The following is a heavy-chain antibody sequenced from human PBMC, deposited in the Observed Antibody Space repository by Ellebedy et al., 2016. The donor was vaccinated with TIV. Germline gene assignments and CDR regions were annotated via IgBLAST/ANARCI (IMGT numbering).Heavy chain of an antibody. D-gene: IGHD6-6*01. CDR3: ARAGEYTSSSGMDV. Sequence: LRLSCAISGDSVSSNSAAWNWIRQSPSRGLEWLGRTYYRSKWYVDYAVSVKSRITINPDTSKNQFSLQLNSVTPEDTAVYYCARAGEYTSSSGMDVWGQGTTVTVSS. CDR2: TYYRSKWYV. CDR1: GDSVSSNSAA. V-gene: IGHV6-1*01. J-gene: IGHJ6*02.